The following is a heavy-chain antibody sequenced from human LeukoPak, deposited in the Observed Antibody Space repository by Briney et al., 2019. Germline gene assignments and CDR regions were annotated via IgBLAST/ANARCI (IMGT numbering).Heavy chain of an antibody. Sequence: SETLSLTCAVYGESFSGFYWTWIRQPPGKGLEWIADVNPSGGANYNPSLKSRVIISVDTSKNQFSLKLSSVTDVDTAVYYCARAREGATIDYWGXGTLXTVSS. CDR1: GESFSGFY. J-gene: IGHJ4*01. D-gene: IGHD1-26*01. CDR3: ARAREGATIDY. CDR2: VNPSGGA. V-gene: IGHV4-34*01.